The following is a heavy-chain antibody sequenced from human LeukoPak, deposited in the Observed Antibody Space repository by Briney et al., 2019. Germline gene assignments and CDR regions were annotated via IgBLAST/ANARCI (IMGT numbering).Heavy chain of an antibody. CDR1: GYTFADYY. J-gene: IGHJ4*02. D-gene: IGHD3-16*01. Sequence: GASVKVSCKASGYTFADYYIHWVRQAPGQGLEWMGWIKPNSGGTNYAQKFQGRVTMTRDTSIRTAYMELSRLRSDDTAVYYCARGLWVGTYFDYWGQGTLVTVSS. CDR2: IKPNSGGT. CDR3: ARGLWVGTYFDY. V-gene: IGHV1-2*02.